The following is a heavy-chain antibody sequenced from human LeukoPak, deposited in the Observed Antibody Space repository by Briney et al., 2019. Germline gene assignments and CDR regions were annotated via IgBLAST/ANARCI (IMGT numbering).Heavy chain of an antibody. CDR2: ISGSGGST. Sequence: PSETLSLTCAVYGGSFSGCYWSWIRQPPGKGLEWVSAISGSGGSTYYADSVKGRFTISRDNSKNTLYLQMNSLRAEDTAVYYCAKDLWFSSYYDSSGPDYWGQGTLVTVSS. J-gene: IGHJ4*02. D-gene: IGHD3-22*01. CDR3: AKDLWFSSYYDSSGPDY. V-gene: IGHV3-23*01. CDR1: GGSFSGCY.